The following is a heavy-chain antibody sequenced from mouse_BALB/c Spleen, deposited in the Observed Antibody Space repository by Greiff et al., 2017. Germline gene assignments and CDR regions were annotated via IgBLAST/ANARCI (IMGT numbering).Heavy chain of an antibody. Sequence: VKLMESGPGLVAPSQSLSITCTVSGFSLTSYGVHWVRQPPGKGLEWLGVIWAGGSTNYNSALMSRLSISKDNSKSQVFLKMNSLQTDDTAMYYCARDRWGWFAYWGQGTLVTVSA. CDR1: GFSLTSYG. CDR3: ARDRWGWFAY. V-gene: IGHV2-9*02. D-gene: IGHD2-3*01. CDR2: IWAGGST. J-gene: IGHJ3*01.